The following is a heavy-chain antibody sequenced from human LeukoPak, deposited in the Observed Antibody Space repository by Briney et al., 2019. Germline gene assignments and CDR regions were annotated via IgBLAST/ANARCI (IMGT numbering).Heavy chain of an antibody. D-gene: IGHD1-26*01. V-gene: IGHV4-30-4*01. CDR2: IYYSGST. Sequence: PSQTLSLTRTVSGGSISSGDYYWSWIRQPPGTGLEWIGYIYYSGSTYYNPSLKSRVTISVDTSKNQFSLKLNSVTAADTAVYYCAREVPWVWNFDLWGRGTLVTVSS. CDR1: GGSISSGDYY. CDR3: AREVPWVWNFDL. J-gene: IGHJ2*01.